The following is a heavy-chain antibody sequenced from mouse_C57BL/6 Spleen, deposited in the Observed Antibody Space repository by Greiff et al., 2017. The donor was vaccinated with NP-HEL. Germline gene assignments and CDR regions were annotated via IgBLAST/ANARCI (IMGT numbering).Heavy chain of an antibody. CDR2: INPNYGTT. CDR3: VPGGLRRGEGHYYAMDY. Sequence: EVQLQESGPELVKPGASVKISCKASGYSFTDYNMNWVKQSNGKSLEWIGVINPNYGTTSYNQKFKGKATLTVDQSSSTAYLQLNSLTSEDSAVYYCVPGGLRRGEGHYYAMDYWGQGTSVTVSS. J-gene: IGHJ4*01. V-gene: IGHV1-39*01. CDR1: GYSFTDYN. D-gene: IGHD2-2*01.